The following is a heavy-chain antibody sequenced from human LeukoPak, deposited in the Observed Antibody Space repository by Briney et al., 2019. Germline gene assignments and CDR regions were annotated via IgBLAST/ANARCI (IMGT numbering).Heavy chain of an antibody. CDR2: IQQDGGAE. V-gene: IGHV3-7*01. J-gene: IGHJ4*02. Sequence: TGGSLRLSCAASGFTFTTYWMGWARQAPGKGLEWVANIQQDGGAEHSADSVRGRFTISRDNAKNSLYLQMSSLRAEDTAVYYCATNTGIAVAGTFSGSDLWGQGTLVTVSS. CDR1: GFTFTTYW. CDR3: ATNTGIAVAGTFSGSDL. D-gene: IGHD6-19*01.